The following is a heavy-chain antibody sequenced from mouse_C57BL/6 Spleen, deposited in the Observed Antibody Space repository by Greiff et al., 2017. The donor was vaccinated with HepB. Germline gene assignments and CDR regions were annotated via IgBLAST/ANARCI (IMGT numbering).Heavy chain of an antibody. Sequence: VQLKQSGPELVKPGASVKIPCKASGYTFTDYNMDWVKQSHGKSLEWIGDINPNNGGTIYNQKFKGKATLTVDKSSSTAYMELRSLTSEDTAVYYCARRDYYGSSWSPYAMDYWGKGTSVTVSS. J-gene: IGHJ4*01. CDR2: INPNNGGT. V-gene: IGHV1-18*01. D-gene: IGHD1-1*01. CDR1: GYTFTDYN. CDR3: ARRDYYGSSWSPYAMDY.